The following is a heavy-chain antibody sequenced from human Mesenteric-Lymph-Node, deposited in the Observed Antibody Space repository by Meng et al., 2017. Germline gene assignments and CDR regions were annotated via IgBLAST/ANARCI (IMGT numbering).Heavy chain of an antibody. V-gene: IGHV1-46*01. CDR3: ARNPHANYGHDELRNFDY. CDR2: INPSGGST. Sequence: VKVSCKASGYTFTSYYMHWVRQAPGQGLEWMGIINPSGGSTSYAQKFQGRVTISVDTSTNQFSLKLRSVTATDTAVYFCARNPHANYGHDELRNFDYWGQGTLVTVSS. D-gene: IGHD4/OR15-4a*01. J-gene: IGHJ4*02. CDR1: GYTFTSYY.